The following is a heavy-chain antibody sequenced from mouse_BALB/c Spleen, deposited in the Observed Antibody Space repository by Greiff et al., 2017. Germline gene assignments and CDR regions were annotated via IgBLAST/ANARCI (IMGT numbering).Heavy chain of an antibody. CDR3: ARVGAGYYYAMDY. J-gene: IGHJ4*01. D-gene: IGHD3-1*01. Sequence: EVKLVESGGGLVQPGGSLRLSCATSGFTFTDYYMSWVRQPPGKALEWLGFIRNKANGYTTEYSASVKGRFTISRDNSQSILYLQMNTLRAEDSATYYCARVGAGYYYAMDYWGQGTSVTVSS. V-gene: IGHV7-3*02. CDR2: IRNKANGYTT. CDR1: GFTFTDYY.